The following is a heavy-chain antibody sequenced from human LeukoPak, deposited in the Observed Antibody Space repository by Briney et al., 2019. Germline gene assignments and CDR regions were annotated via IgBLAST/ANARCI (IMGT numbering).Heavy chain of an antibody. Sequence: GESLKISCKTSGYNFATYWIGWVRQMPGKGLEWMAIIYPGDSDTRYSPSFQGQVTISADKSISTAYLQWTSLRASDTAMYYCARHVGIAAPGVDYWGQGTLVTVSS. CDR3: ARHVGIAAPGVDY. D-gene: IGHD6-13*01. J-gene: IGHJ4*02. CDR1: GYNFATYW. V-gene: IGHV5-51*01. CDR2: IYPGDSDT.